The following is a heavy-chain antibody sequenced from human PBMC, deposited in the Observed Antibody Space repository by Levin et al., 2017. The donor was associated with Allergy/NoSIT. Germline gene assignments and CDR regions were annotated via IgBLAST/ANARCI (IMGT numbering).Heavy chain of an antibody. Sequence: SETLSLTCAVSGGSISSGGYSWSWIRQPPGKGLEWIGYIYHSGSTYYNPSLKSRVTISVDRSKNQFSLKLSSVTAADTAVYYCARESLSSSSYNWFDPWGQGTLVTVSS. V-gene: IGHV4-30-2*01. CDR3: ARESLSSSSYNWFDP. J-gene: IGHJ5*02. CDR1: GGSISSGGYS. D-gene: IGHD6-13*01. CDR2: IYHSGST.